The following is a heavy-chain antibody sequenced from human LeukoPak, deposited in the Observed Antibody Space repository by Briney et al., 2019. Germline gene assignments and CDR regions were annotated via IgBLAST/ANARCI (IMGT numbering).Heavy chain of an antibody. Sequence: PGGSLRLSCAASGFTFSSYAMHWVRQAPGKGLEWVAVISYDGSNKYYADSVKGRFTISRDSSKNTLYLQMNSLRAEDTAVYYCVRDASSTQSSGSWFDPWGQGTLVTVSS. D-gene: IGHD2-2*01. CDR2: ISYDGSNK. CDR3: VRDASSTQSSGSWFDP. J-gene: IGHJ5*02. CDR1: GFTFSSYA. V-gene: IGHV3-30*14.